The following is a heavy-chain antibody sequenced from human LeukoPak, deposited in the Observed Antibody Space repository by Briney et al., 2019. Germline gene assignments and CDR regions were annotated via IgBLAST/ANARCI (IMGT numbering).Heavy chain of an antibody. V-gene: IGHV4-34*01. CDR2: INHSGST. Sequence: SETLSLTCAVYGGSFSGYYWSWIRQPPGKGLEWIGEINHSGSTNYNPSLKSRVTISVDTSKNQFSLKLSSVTAADTAVHYCASGLPVAAYYYYYGMDVWGKGTTVTVSS. CDR3: ASGLPVAAYYYYYGMDV. D-gene: IGHD6-19*01. J-gene: IGHJ6*04. CDR1: GGSFSGYY.